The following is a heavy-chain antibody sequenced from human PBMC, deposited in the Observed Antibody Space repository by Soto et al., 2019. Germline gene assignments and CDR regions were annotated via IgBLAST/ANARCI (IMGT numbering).Heavy chain of an antibody. CDR1: GFTFGDYA. V-gene: IGHV3-49*03. CDR3: TRDSPLEVVWFDP. J-gene: IGHJ5*02. CDR2: IRSKAYGGTT. Sequence: PGGSLRLSCTASGFTFGDYAMSWFRQAPGEGLEWVGFIRSKAYGGTTEYAASVKGRFTISRDDSKSIAYLQMNSLKTEDTAVYYCTRDSPLEVVWFDPWGQGTLVTVSS.